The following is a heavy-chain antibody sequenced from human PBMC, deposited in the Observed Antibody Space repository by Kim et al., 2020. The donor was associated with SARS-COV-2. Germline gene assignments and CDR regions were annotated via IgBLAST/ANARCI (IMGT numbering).Heavy chain of an antibody. CDR3: ARRGGSGRSHDY. V-gene: IGHV4-39*01. J-gene: IGHJ4*02. D-gene: IGHD3-10*01. Sequence: YYTPSLKSRVTISVATSKNQFSLILNSVTAADTAVYYCARRGGSGRSHDYWGQGTLVIVSS.